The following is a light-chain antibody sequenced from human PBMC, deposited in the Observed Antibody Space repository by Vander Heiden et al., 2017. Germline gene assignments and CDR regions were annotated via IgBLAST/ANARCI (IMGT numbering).Light chain of an antibody. J-gene: IGLJ2*01. CDR3: SSYAGSNRV. CDR1: SSDVGGDNY. V-gene: IGLV2-8*01. CDR2: EVS. Sequence: QSALTQPPSASGSPGQSVTISRTGTSSDVGGDNYVSWYQQHPDKAPKLMFYEVSKRPSVVPDRFSGSKSGNTASLTVSGLQAEDEADYYCSSYAGSNRVFGGGTKLTVL.